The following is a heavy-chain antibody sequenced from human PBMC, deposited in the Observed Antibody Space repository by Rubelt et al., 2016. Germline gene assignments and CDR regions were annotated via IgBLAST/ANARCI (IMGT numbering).Heavy chain of an antibody. CDR1: GYTFTSYA. D-gene: IGHD3-3*01. Sequence: QVQLVQSGSELKKPGASVKVSCKASGYTFTSYAMNWVRQAPGQGLEWMGRIIPILGIANYAQKFQGRVTITADKSTSTAYMELSSLRSEDTAVYYCAREEGLTIFGHYGMDVWGQGTTVTVSS. J-gene: IGHJ6*02. V-gene: IGHV1-69*09. CDR3: AREEGLTIFGHYGMDV. CDR2: IIPILGIA.